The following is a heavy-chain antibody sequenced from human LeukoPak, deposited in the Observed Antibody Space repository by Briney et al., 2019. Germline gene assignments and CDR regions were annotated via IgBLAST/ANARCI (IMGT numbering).Heavy chain of an antibody. V-gene: IGHV3-23*01. D-gene: IGHD3/OR15-3a*01. CDR2: ISGSGGST. J-gene: IGHJ2*01. CDR3: AKDWTGTKPFDL. CDR1: GFTFSSYA. Sequence: HPGGSLRLSCAASGFTFSSYAMSWVRQAPGKGLDWVSGISGSGGSTYYADSVKGRFTISRDNSKNTLYLQMNSLRAEDTAVYYCAKDWTGTKPFDLWGRGTLVTVSS.